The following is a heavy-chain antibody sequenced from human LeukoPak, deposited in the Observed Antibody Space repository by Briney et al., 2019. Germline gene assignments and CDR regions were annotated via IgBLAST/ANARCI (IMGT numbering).Heavy chain of an antibody. J-gene: IGHJ4*02. Sequence: ASVEVSCKASGYTFTGYFIHWVRQAPGQGLEWMGWINPNSGDTNYAQKFQGRVTVTRDTSISTAYMELSSLTSDDTAVYYCSRDVPGYSSNFDFWGQGTLVTVSS. CDR3: SRDVPGYSSNFDF. CDR1: GYTFTGYF. D-gene: IGHD6-19*01. V-gene: IGHV1-2*02. CDR2: INPNSGDT.